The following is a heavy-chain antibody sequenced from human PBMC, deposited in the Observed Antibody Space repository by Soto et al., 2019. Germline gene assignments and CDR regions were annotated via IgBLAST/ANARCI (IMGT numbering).Heavy chain of an antibody. D-gene: IGHD3-16*01. CDR2: IYWDDAK. CDR1: GFSLSTRGVG. Sequence: QITLKESGPTLVKPTQTLTLTCNFSGFSLSTRGVGVGWIRQPPGKALEWLTLIYWDDAKEYSPSLRSRITITKDTSKNHVVLKMTDMAPVDTATYYFAHKGGGDRILDYWGQGTLVTVSS. V-gene: IGHV2-5*02. CDR3: AHKGGGDRILDY. J-gene: IGHJ4*02.